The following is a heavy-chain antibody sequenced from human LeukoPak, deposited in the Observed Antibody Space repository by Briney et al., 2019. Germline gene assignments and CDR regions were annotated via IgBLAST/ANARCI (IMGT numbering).Heavy chain of an antibody. D-gene: IGHD5-18*01. CDR3: AKGATWIQLWLLKSYFDY. CDR2: NSGSGGST. Sequence: PGGSLRLSCAASGFTFSSYAMSWVRQAPGKGLEWVSANSGSGGSTYYADSVKGRFTISRDNSKNTLYLQMNSLRAEDTAVYYCAKGATWIQLWLLKSYFDYWGQGTLVTVSS. CDR1: GFTFSSYA. V-gene: IGHV3-23*01. J-gene: IGHJ4*02.